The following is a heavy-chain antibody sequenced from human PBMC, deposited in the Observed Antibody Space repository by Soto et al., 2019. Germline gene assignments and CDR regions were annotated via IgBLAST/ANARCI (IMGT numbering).Heavy chain of an antibody. CDR2: IYSGGST. D-gene: IGHD6-13*01. J-gene: IGHJ4*02. Sequence: PGGSLRLSCTASGFTVSSNYISWVRQVPGKGLEWVSVIYSGGSTYYADSVKGRFTISRDNSKNVVYLQMNSLRAEDTAVYFCARDYSSSRPPFDYWGQGTLVTVSS. CDR3: ARDYSSSRPPFDY. V-gene: IGHV3-66*01. CDR1: GFTVSSNY.